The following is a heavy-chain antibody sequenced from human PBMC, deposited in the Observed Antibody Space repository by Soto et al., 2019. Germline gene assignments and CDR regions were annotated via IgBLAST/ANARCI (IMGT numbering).Heavy chain of an antibody. CDR2: IIPIFGTA. CDR1: GGTFSSYA. D-gene: IGHD2-2*02. V-gene: IGHV1-69*01. Sequence: QVQLVQSGAEVKKPGSSVKVSCKASGGTFSSYAISWVRQAPGQGLEWMGGIIPIFGTANYAQKFQGRVTITADESTSPAYMELSSLRSEDTAVYYCARDRDRYCSSTSCYTGGAFDIWGQGTMVTVSS. CDR3: ARDRDRYCSSTSCYTGGAFDI. J-gene: IGHJ3*02.